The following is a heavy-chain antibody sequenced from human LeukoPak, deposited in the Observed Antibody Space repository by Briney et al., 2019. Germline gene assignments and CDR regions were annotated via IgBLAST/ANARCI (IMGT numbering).Heavy chain of an antibody. V-gene: IGHV1-2*02. CDR3: ARAWGIAAVRDNSEAGAEYFQH. Sequence: ASVKVSCKASGYTFTGYYMHWLRQPPGQGLKWMDWINPNIVATNYAQKFQGRVTMTRDTSISTAYMELSRLRSDDTAVYYCARAWGIAAVRDNSEAGAEYFQHWGQGTLVTVSS. D-gene: IGHD6-13*01. CDR1: GYTFTGYY. CDR2: INPNIVAT. J-gene: IGHJ1*01.